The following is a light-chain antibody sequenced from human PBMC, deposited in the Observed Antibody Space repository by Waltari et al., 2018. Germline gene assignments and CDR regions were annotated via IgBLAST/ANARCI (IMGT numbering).Light chain of an antibody. CDR2: RNS. Sequence: QSVLTQPPSASGTPGQSVTISCSGSTPNIGFNFVYWYQQFPGTAPKRLIYRNSQRPSGVPDRFSGSKSGTSASLSISGLRSEDEANYYCAAWDDSLSGPVFGGGTELTVL. CDR3: AAWDDSLSGPV. CDR1: TPNIGFNF. J-gene: IGLJ3*02. V-gene: IGLV1-47*01.